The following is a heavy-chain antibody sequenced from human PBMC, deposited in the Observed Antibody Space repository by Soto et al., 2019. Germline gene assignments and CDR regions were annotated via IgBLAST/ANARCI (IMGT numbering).Heavy chain of an antibody. CDR1: GGTLSSYT. J-gene: IGHJ3*02. CDR3: ARDEDGSAFDI. Sequence: QVQLVQSGAEVEKAGSSVKVSCKASGGTLSSYTISWVRQAPGQGLEWMARIIPILGIANYAQKFQGRVTITADKSTSTAYMELSSLRSEDTAVYYCARDEDGSAFDIWGQGTMVTVPS. CDR2: IIPILGIA. V-gene: IGHV1-69*08.